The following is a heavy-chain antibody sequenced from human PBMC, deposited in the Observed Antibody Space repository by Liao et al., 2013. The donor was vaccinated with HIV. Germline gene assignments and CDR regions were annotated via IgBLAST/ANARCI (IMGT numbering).Heavy chain of an antibody. Sequence: QVQLQQWGAGLLKPSETLSLTCTVSGGSISSSSYYWGWIRQPPGKGLEWIGSISYSGSTYYNPSLKSRVTISVDTSKNQFSLKLSSVTAADTAVYYCARAGLDYGGPNYFDYWGQGTLVTVSS. CDR3: ARAGLDYGGPNYFDY. V-gene: IGHV4-39*07. CDR1: GGSISSSSYY. J-gene: IGHJ4*02. CDR2: ISYSGST. D-gene: IGHD4-23*01.